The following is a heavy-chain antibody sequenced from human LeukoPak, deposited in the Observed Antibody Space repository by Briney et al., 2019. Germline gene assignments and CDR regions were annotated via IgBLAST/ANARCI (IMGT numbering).Heavy chain of an antibody. CDR3: AKTSVGEGRIIGSGYFDN. CDR1: GFTVSSNY. CDR2: IYSGGST. J-gene: IGHJ4*02. D-gene: IGHD2-15*01. V-gene: IGHV3-53*01. Sequence: GGSLRLSCAASGFTVSSNYMSWVRQAPGKGLEWVSVIYSGGSTYYADSVKGRFTISRDNSKNTLYLQINSLRAEDTAVYYCAKTSVGEGRIIGSGYFDNWGQGTLVTVSS.